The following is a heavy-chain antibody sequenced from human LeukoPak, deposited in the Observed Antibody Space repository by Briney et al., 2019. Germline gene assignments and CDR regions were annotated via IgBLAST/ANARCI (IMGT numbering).Heavy chain of an antibody. V-gene: IGHV1-69*06. D-gene: IGHD6-19*01. CDR1: GGTFSSYA. J-gene: IGHJ4*02. CDR3: ARDRSSGWYAFDY. CDR2: IIPMFNTT. Sequence: SVKVSCKASGGTFSSYAISWVRQAPGQGLEWMGGIIPMFNTTKYAQKFQDRVTITADKSTSTAYMELSRLRSDDTAVYYCARDRSSGWYAFDYWGQGTLVTVSS.